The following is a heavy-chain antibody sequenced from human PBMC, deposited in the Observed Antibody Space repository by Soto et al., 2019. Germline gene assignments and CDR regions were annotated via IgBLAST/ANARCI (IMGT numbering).Heavy chain of an antibody. V-gene: IGHV3-30*02. CDR3: AKDDYDSSGYYYPNWFDP. CDR2: IWFDGSNK. J-gene: IGHJ5*02. CDR1: GFTFSSYG. Sequence: GGSLRLSCAASGFTFSSYGMHWVRQAPGKGLEWVAVIWFDGSNKYYADSVKGRFTISRDNSKNTLYLQMNSLRAEDTAVYYCAKDDYDSSGYYYPNWFDPWGQGTLVTVSS. D-gene: IGHD3-22*01.